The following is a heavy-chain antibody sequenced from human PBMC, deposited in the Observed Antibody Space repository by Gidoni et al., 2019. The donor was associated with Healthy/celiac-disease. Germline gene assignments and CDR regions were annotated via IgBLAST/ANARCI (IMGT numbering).Heavy chain of an antibody. D-gene: IGHD3-10*01. CDR1: GGTFSSYT. Sequence: QVQLVQSGAEVKKPGSSVKVSCKASGGTFSSYTISWVRQAPGQGLEWRGRIIPILGIANSEKSFQGRVRITAEKSTSTAKMERRSLRSEDTAVYYWARESPGGGGDYWGQGTLVTVSS. CDR2: IIPILGIA. V-gene: IGHV1-69*08. J-gene: IGHJ4*02. CDR3: ARESPGGGGDY.